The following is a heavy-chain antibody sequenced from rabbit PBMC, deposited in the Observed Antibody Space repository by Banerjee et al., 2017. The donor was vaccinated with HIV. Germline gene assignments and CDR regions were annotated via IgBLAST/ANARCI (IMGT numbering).Heavy chain of an antibody. J-gene: IGHJ6*01. CDR1: GFSFSSNA. CDR2: IYAGSSGSA. CDR3: ARNFGPGTVGYGYAIQLNL. V-gene: IGHV1S40*01. D-gene: IGHD6-1*01. Sequence: QSLEESGGDLVKPGASLTLTGTASGFSFSSNALCWVRQAPGKGLEWIACIYAGSSGSANYASWVNGRFTISKTSSTTVTLQMTSLTAADTATYFCARNFGPGTVGYGYAIQLNLWGPGTLVTVS.